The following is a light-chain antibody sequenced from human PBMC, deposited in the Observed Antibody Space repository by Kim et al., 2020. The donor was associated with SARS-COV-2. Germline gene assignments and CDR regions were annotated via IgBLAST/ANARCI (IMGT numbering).Light chain of an antibody. Sequence: ASVGDRVTPTCRASETVHTWLAWYQQKPGTAPKLLIYKASTLRSGVPPRFSGSGSGTHFTLTIDSLQPDDFATYYCQQYTTFVTFGGGTKVDIK. CDR3: QQYTTFVT. J-gene: IGKJ4*01. V-gene: IGKV1-5*03. CDR1: ETVHTW. CDR2: KAS.